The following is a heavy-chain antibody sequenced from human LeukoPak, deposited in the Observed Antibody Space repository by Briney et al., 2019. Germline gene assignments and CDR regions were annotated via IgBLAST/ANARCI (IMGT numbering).Heavy chain of an antibody. J-gene: IGHJ4*02. V-gene: IGHV3-21*01. Sequence: GGSLRLSCAASGFTFSSYSMNWVRQAPGKGLEWVSSISSSSSYIYYADSVKGRFTISRDNAKNSLYLQMNSLRAEDTAVYYCARGGIVVVYPYYFDYWGQGTLVTVSS. D-gene: IGHD3-22*01. CDR1: GFTFSSYS. CDR3: ARGGIVVVYPYYFDY. CDR2: ISSSSSYI.